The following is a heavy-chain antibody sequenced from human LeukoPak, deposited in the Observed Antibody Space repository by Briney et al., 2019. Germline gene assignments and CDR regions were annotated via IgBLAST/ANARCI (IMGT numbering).Heavy chain of an antibody. CDR1: GYTFTGYY. CDR2: INPNSGGT. Sequence: ASVTVSCKASGYTFTGYYMHWVRQAPGQGLEWMGWINPNSGGTNYAQKFQGRVTMTRDTSISTAYMELSRLRSDDTAVYYCARVGRRGADYYYYMDVWGKGTTVTVSS. D-gene: IGHD1-26*01. J-gene: IGHJ6*03. CDR3: ARVGRRGADYYYYMDV. V-gene: IGHV1-2*02.